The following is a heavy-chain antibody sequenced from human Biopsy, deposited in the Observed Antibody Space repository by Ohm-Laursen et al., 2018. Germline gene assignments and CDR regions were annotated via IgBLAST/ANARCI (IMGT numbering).Heavy chain of an antibody. J-gene: IGHJ6*02. CDR1: RGSVTKYY. Sequence: SETLSLTCTVSRGSVTKYYWSWIRQPPGKGLEWIGHIYYSVMTNYNPSLQSRVSISVDTSRNQVSLTLSSVTAADTAVYYCARDSGILNYGNFKYYHYYGMDVWGQGTKVTVSS. CDR2: IYYSVMT. V-gene: IGHV4-59*02. D-gene: IGHD4-11*01. CDR3: ARDSGILNYGNFKYYHYYGMDV.